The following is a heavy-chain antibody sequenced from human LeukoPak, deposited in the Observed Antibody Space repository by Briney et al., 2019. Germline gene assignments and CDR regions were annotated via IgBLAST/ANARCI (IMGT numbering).Heavy chain of an antibody. CDR2: IYPGDSDT. CDR3: ARHGSSWYYFDY. D-gene: IGHD6-13*01. CDR1: GYSFTSYW. J-gene: IGHJ4*02. Sequence: GASLQISGKGSGYSFTSYWIGWVRPLPGKGLEGMGIIYPGDSDTRYSPSFQGQVTISADKSISTAYLQWSSLKASDTAMYYCARHGSSWYYFDYWGQGTLVTVSS. V-gene: IGHV5-51*01.